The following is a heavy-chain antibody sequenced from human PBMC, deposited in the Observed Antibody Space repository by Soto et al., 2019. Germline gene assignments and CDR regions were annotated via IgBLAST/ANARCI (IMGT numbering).Heavy chain of an antibody. D-gene: IGHD4-17*01. J-gene: IGHJ5*02. CDR2: INGDGRTT. CDR3: ARAAYGEYWFDP. CDR1: GFTFSAYW. Sequence: EVQLVESGGGVVPPGGSLRLSCAASGFTFSAYWMHWVRQAPGKGLMWVSRINGDGRTTSYAESVKGQFTISRENAKNTLDLQMNSLRAEDTAVYYCARAAYGEYWFDPWGQGTLVTVSS. V-gene: IGHV3-74*01.